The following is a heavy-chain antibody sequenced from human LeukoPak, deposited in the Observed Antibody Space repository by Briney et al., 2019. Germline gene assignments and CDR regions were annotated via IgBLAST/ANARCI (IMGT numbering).Heavy chain of an antibody. D-gene: IGHD3-9*01. CDR3: ARGERYFDWLGLPNYYYYMDV. J-gene: IGHJ6*03. Sequence: SETLSLTCAVSGGSISSSNWWSWVRQPPGKGLEWIGEIYHSGSTNYNPSLKSRVTISVDTSKDQFSLKLSSVTAADTAVYYCARGERYFDWLGLPNYYYYMDVWGKGTTVTISS. V-gene: IGHV4-4*02. CDR1: GGSISSSNW. CDR2: IYHSGST.